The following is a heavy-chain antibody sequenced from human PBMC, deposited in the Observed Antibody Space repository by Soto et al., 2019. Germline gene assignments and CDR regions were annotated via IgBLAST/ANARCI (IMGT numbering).Heavy chain of an antibody. D-gene: IGHD3-10*01. CDR3: ARGRMVRGVAVYYYMDV. CDR1: GGSFSGYY. V-gene: IGHV4-59*01. Sequence: SETLSLTCAVYGGSFSGYYWSWIRQPPGKGLEWIGYIYYSGSTNYNPSLKSRVTISVDTSKNQFSLKLSSVTAADTAVYYCARGRMVRGVAVYYYMDVWGKGTTVTVSS. J-gene: IGHJ6*03. CDR2: IYYSGST.